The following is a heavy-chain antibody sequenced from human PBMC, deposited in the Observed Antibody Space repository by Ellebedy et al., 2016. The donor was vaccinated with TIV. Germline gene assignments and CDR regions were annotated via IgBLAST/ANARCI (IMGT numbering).Heavy chain of an antibody. V-gene: IGHV3-30-3*01. CDR3: ARGVGNWDDWYFDL. D-gene: IGHD1-20*01. CDR1: GFTFSSYA. Sequence: GESLKISCAASGFTFSSYAMHWVRQAPGKGLEWVAVISYDGSNKYYADSVKGRFTISRDNSKNTLYLQMNSLRAEDTAVYYCARGVGNWDDWYFDLWGRGTLVTVSS. J-gene: IGHJ2*01. CDR2: ISYDGSNK.